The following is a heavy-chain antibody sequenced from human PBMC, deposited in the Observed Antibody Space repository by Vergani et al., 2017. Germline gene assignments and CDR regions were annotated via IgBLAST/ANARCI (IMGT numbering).Heavy chain of an antibody. V-gene: IGHV3-33*01. CDR2: IWYDGSNK. J-gene: IGHJ6*02. Sequence: QVQLVESGGGVVQPGRSLRLSCAASGFTFSSYGMHWVRQAPGKGLEWVAVIWYDGSNKYYADSVKGRFTISRDNSKNTLYLQMNSLRAEDTAVYYCAREEVTSVGWSRNYYYYGMDVWGQGTTVTVSS. CDR1: GFTFSSYG. D-gene: IGHD6-19*01. CDR3: AREEVTSVGWSRNYYYYGMDV.